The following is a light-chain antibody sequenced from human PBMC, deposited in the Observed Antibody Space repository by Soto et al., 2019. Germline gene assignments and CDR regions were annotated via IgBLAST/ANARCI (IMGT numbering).Light chain of an antibody. CDR3: QQYDNWPPLT. V-gene: IGKV3-20*01. CDR1: QSVSSSY. J-gene: IGKJ4*01. CDR2: GAS. Sequence: EIVLTQSPGTLSLSPGXRATLSCRASQSVSSSYLAWYQQKPGQAPRLLIYGASSRATGIPDRFSGSGSGTDFTLTICRLEPEDFAVYYCQQYDNWPPLTFGGGTKVDIK.